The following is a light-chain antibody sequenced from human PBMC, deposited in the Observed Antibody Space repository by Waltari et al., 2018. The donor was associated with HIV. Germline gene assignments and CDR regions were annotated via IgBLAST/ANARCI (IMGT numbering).Light chain of an antibody. CDR1: QSISNNF. J-gene: IGKJ3*01. CDR3: QQYGNSPFT. Sequence: DIVLTQSPGTLSLSPGERATLSCKTSQSISNNFLAWYQLRPGQSPRLLIHGASNRATDIPDRFSGSGSGTDFTLTISRLEPEDLAVYFCQQYGNSPFTFGPGTKVDFK. CDR2: GAS. V-gene: IGKV3-20*01.